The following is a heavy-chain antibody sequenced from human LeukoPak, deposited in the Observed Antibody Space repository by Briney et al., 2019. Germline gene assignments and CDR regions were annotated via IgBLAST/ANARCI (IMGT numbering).Heavy chain of an antibody. J-gene: IGHJ5*02. CDR2: IHDTRGT. CDR3: AGGIGYATSPADH. Sequence: SETLSLTCTVSGGSFSSYYWSWIRQPPGKGLEWIGYIHDTRGTNYNPYLKSRVTMSLDTSKHHFSLSLNSVTAADTAVYFRAGGIGYATSPADHLGQGTLVIVSS. V-gene: IGHV4-59*01. CDR1: GGSFSSYY. D-gene: IGHD6-13*01.